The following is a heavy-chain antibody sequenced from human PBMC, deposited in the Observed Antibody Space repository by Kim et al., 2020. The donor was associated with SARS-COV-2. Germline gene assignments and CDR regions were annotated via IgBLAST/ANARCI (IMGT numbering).Heavy chain of an antibody. CDR3: SRGYTTCGVVMAAY. D-gene: IGHD3-3*01. CDR1: GFSFGDYA. J-gene: IGHJ4*02. Sequence: GGSLRLSCTASGFSFGDYAMSWVRQAPGAGLEWVGFIGNKANGGATDYAASVKGRFTISRADSKSIAYLQMNSLKVEDTAVYYCSRGYTTCGVVMAAYWGQGTLVTVSS. CDR2: IGNKANGGAT. V-gene: IGHV3-49*04.